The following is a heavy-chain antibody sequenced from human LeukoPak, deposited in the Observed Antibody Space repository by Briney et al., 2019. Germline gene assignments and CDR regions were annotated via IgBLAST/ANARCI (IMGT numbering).Heavy chain of an antibody. V-gene: IGHV3-48*01. Sequence: PGGSLRLSCAASGFNLSAYSMNWVRQAPGKGLEWVSYISRSSYAIYDADSVKGRFTISRDNAKNLLFLQMDSLGVEDTALYYCARGDSDHYITLDYWGQGTLVTVSS. J-gene: IGHJ4*02. CDR1: GFNLSAYS. D-gene: IGHD4-17*01. CDR2: ISRSSYAI. CDR3: ARGDSDHYITLDY.